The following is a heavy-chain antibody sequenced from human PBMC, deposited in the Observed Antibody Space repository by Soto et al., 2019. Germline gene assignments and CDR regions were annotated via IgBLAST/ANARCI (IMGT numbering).Heavy chain of an antibody. Sequence: ASVKVSCKASGYTFTGYYMHWVRQAPGQGLEWMGWINPNSGGTNYAQKFQGWVTMTRDTSISTAYMELSRLRSDDTAVFYCARATVTTYNYYYYYYMDVWGKGTTVTVSS. V-gene: IGHV1-2*04. CDR1: GYTFTGYY. J-gene: IGHJ6*03. D-gene: IGHD4-17*01. CDR3: ARATVTTYNYYYYYYMDV. CDR2: INPNSGGT.